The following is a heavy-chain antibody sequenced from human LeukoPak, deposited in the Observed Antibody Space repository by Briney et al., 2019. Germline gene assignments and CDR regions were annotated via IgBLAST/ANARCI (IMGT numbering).Heavy chain of an antibody. CDR3: VRGRTSGSSWPFDY. CDR1: GFTFNDYY. D-gene: IGHD6-13*01. Sequence: PGGSLRLSCAASGFTFNDYYMCWIRQAPGKGLEWISYIGSSGGSINYADSVKGRFTISRDNAKNSLSLQMNSLRAEDTAVYYCVRGRTSGSSWPFDYWGQGTLVTVSS. J-gene: IGHJ4*02. CDR2: IGSSGGSI. V-gene: IGHV3-11*04.